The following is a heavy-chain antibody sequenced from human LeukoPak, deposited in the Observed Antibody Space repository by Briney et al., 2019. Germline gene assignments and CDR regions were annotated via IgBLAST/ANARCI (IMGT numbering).Heavy chain of an antibody. V-gene: IGHV1-2*02. CDR1: GYTFTGYY. D-gene: IGHD4-17*01. J-gene: IGHJ4*02. CDR2: MDPDGGGT. Sequence: ASVKVSCKASGYTFTGYYMHWVRQAPGQGLELMGWMDPDGGGTNYAQMFQGRVTMTRDTSINTAYMELSSLRSDDTAIYYCARVSGRSGPFEYWGRGTLVTVSS. CDR3: ARVSGRSGPFEY.